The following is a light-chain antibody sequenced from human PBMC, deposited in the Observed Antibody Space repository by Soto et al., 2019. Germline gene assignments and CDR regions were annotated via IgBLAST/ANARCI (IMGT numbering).Light chain of an antibody. CDR1: SSDVGAYNY. J-gene: IGLJ1*01. Sequence: QSVLTQPASVSGSPGQSITISCTGTSSDVGAYNYVPWYQQHPGKAPKLMIYDVSYRPSGVSDRFSGSKSGNTASLTISGLQAEDEADYYCSSYTSSTTRVFGTGTKLTVL. CDR2: DVS. CDR3: SSYTSSTTRV. V-gene: IGLV2-14*01.